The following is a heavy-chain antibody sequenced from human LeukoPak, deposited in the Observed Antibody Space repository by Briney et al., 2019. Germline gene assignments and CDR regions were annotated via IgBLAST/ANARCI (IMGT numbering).Heavy chain of an antibody. Sequence: SSETLSLTCTVSGYSISSGYYWGWIRQPPGKGLEWIGSIYHSGSTYYNPSLKSRVTISVDTSKNQFSLKLSSVTAADTAVYYCARRSGQQLEGDYFDYWGQGTLVTVSS. CDR3: ARRSGQQLEGDYFDY. CDR2: IYHSGST. CDR1: GYSISSGYY. D-gene: IGHD6-13*01. J-gene: IGHJ4*02. V-gene: IGHV4-38-2*02.